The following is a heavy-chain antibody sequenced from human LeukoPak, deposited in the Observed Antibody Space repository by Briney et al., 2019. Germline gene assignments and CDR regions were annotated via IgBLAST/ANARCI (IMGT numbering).Heavy chain of an antibody. CDR1: GFSFSSYW. CDR3: ARALKYCSSTSCSHYFDY. CDR2: IDSDGSST. Sequence: GGSLRLSCAASGFSFSSYWMHWVRQVPGRGLVYVSRIDSDGSSTMYADFLKGRFTISRDNAKNSLYLQMNSLRAEDTAVYYCARALKYCSSTSCSHYFDYWGQGTLVTVSS. D-gene: IGHD2-2*01. J-gene: IGHJ4*02. V-gene: IGHV3-74*03.